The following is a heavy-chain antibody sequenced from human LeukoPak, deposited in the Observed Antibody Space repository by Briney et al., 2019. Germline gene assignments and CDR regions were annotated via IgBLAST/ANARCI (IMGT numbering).Heavy chain of an antibody. Sequence: GGSLRLSCAASGFTVSSNYMSWVRQAPGKGLEWVSVIYSGGSTYYADSVKGRFTISRDNSKNTLYLQMNSLRAEDTAVYYCARHYLLPTTELIGSYFDYWGQGTLVTVSS. J-gene: IGHJ4*02. V-gene: IGHV3-53*01. CDR1: GFTVSSNY. D-gene: IGHD4/OR15-4a*01. CDR3: ARHYLLPTTELIGSYFDY. CDR2: IYSGGST.